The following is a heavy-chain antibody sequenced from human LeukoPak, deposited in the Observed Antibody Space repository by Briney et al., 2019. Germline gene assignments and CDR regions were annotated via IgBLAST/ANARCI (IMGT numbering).Heavy chain of an antibody. CDR1: GFTFSSYG. J-gene: IGHJ4*02. D-gene: IGHD3-10*01. CDR3: ANYGSVSYFAY. Sequence: PGRSLRLSCAASGFTFSSYGMHWVRQAPGKGLEWVAVISYDGSNKYYADSVKGRFTISRDNSKNTLYLQMISLRAEDTAVYYCANYGSVSYFAYWGQGTLVTVSS. CDR2: ISYDGSNK. V-gene: IGHV3-30*18.